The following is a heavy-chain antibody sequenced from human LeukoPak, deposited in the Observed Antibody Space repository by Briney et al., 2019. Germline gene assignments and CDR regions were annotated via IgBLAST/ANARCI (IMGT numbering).Heavy chain of an antibody. Sequence: PSETLSLTCAVYGGSFSGYYWSWIRQPPGKGLEWIGEINHSGSTNYNPSLKSRVTISVDTSKNQFSLKLSSVTAADTAVYYCARHGGSSGWYYFDYWGQGTLVTVSS. CDR3: ARHGGSSGWYYFDY. D-gene: IGHD6-19*01. J-gene: IGHJ4*02. V-gene: IGHV4-34*01. CDR1: GGSFSGYY. CDR2: INHSGST.